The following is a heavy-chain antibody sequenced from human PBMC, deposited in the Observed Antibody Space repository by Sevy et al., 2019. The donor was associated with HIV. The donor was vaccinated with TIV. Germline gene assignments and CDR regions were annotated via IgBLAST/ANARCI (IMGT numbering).Heavy chain of an antibody. CDR3: ARDFTIFGVVSGIDY. D-gene: IGHD3-3*01. CDR2: ISDDSLYI. V-gene: IGHV3-21*04. Sequence: GGSLRLSFAASGFTFRTYSMNWVRQAPGKGLEWLSSISDDSLYIYYSDSVKGRFTISRANAKNLLYLQMNNLRVEDKAIYYCARDFTIFGVVSGIDYWGQGNLVTVSS. CDR1: GFTFRTYS. J-gene: IGHJ4*02.